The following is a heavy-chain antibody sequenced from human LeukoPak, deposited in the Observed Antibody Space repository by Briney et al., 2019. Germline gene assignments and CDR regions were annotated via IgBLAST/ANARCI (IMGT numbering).Heavy chain of an antibody. CDR2: ISGGTT. D-gene: IGHD6-19*01. Sequence: GGSLRLSCTASGFTSGDYLMSWFRQAPGKGLEWIGFISGGTTEYAASVKGRFTISRDDSTSIAYLQMNSLTTEDTAVYYCSRGSGWLSVYWGQGTLVTVSS. CDR1: GFTSGDYL. J-gene: IGHJ4*02. CDR3: SRGSGWLSVY. V-gene: IGHV3-49*03.